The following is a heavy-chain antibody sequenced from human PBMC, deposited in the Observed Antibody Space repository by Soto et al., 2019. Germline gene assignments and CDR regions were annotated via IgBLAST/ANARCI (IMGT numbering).Heavy chain of an antibody. CDR1: GYTFTSYY. V-gene: IGHV1-46*03. CDR3: ARDGVQYYDILTGLDAFDI. J-gene: IGHJ3*02. CDR2: INHRDRTT. D-gene: IGHD3-9*01. Sequence: ASVKVSCKASGYTFTSYYMHWVRQAPGQGLERMRIINHRDRTTSYAQKFQVRVTMTRDTSTSTVYMELSSLRSEDTAVYYCARDGVQYYDILTGLDAFDIWGQGTMVTVSS.